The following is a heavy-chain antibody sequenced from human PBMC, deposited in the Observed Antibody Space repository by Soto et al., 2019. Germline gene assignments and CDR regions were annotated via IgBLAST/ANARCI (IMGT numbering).Heavy chain of an antibody. CDR2: YDPDDGET. J-gene: IGHJ6*02. CDR3: ATDRAYIITAHDGSYYGMDV. CDR1: GYSFTDYH. D-gene: IGHD1-20*01. V-gene: IGHV1-24*01. Sequence: VASVNVSCNASGYSFTDYHIPWVRPAPGKGLEWVGGYDPDDGETIYAQKFQGRVTMTEDTSRDTAYMELSSLRSEDTAVYYCATDRAYIITAHDGSYYGMDVWCQGTTVTVSS.